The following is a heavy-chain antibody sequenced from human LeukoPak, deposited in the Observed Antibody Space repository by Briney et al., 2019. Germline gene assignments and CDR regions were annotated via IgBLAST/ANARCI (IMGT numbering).Heavy chain of an antibody. CDR1: GFTFSDYY. Sequence: GGSLRLSCAASGFTFSDYYMSWIRQAPGKGLEGLSSITTISHYIYYAGAVRGRFTISRDNAKNSLYLQMNSLRGEDTAVYYCARSGGPGTYHQLRYNWFDPWGQGTLVTVSS. D-gene: IGHD3-10*01. CDR3: ARSGGPGTYHQLRYNWFDP. J-gene: IGHJ5*02. CDR2: ITTISHYI. V-gene: IGHV3-11*06.